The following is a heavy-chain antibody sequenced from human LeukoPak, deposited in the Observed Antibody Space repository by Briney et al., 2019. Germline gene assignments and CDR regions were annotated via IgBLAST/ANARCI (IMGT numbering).Heavy chain of an antibody. Sequence: GASVKVSCKASGYTFTGYYMHWVRQAPGQGLEWMGWINPNSGGTNYAQKFQGRVTMTRDTSISTAYMELSRLRSDDTAVYYCARELGYCSSTSCQNWFDPWGQGTLVTVSS. CDR1: GYTFTGYY. D-gene: IGHD2-2*01. J-gene: IGHJ5*02. CDR3: ARELGYCSSTSCQNWFDP. V-gene: IGHV1-2*02. CDR2: INPNSGGT.